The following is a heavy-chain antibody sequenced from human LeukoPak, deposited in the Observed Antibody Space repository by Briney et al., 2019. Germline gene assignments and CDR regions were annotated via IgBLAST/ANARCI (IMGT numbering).Heavy chain of an antibody. J-gene: IGHJ6*02. CDR2: IFYIGST. D-gene: IGHD4-17*01. V-gene: IGHV4-39*02. Sequence: SETLSLTCTVSGDSISSSSYQWGWIRQPPGKGLEWIGTIFYIGSTYYNPSLKSRVTISVDTSENQFSLEMRSLTAADTAVYYCARDRTDYGDPTASYYGMDVWGQGTTVTVSS. CDR3: ARDRTDYGDPTASYYGMDV. CDR1: GDSISSSSYQ.